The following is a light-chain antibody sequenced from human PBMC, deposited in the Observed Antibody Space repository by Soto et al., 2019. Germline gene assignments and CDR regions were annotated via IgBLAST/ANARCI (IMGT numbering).Light chain of an antibody. V-gene: IGKV3-11*01. Sequence: VLTQSRATLSLSPGERPTLSCRASQSVSSYLAWYQQKPGQAPRLLIYDASNRATGIPARFSGSGSGTDFTLTISSLEPEDFAVYYCQQRSNWPITFGQGTRLEI. CDR1: QSVSSY. J-gene: IGKJ5*01. CDR2: DAS. CDR3: QQRSNWPIT.